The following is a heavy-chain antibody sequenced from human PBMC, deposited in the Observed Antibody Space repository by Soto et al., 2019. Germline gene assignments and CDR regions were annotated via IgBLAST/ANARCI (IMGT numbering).Heavy chain of an antibody. D-gene: IGHD7-27*01. J-gene: IGHJ6*02. CDR3: ARLKGPTGELYYYYYGMDV. CDR2: IDPSDSYT. CDR1: GYSFAGYW. V-gene: IGHV5-10-1*01. Sequence: GESLKISCKGSGYSFAGYWITWVRQKPGKGLEWMGRIDPSDSYTNYSPSFQGHVTISADKSISTAYLQWGSLKASDTAMYYCARLKGPTGELYYYYYGMDVWGQGTTVTRLL.